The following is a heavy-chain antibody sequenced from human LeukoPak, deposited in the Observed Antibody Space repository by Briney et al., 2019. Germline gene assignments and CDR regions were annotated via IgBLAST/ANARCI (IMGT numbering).Heavy chain of an antibody. V-gene: IGHV4-31*03. CDR2: IYYSGST. J-gene: IGHJ3*02. Sequence: PSETLSLTCTVSGGSISSGGYYWSWIRQHPGKGLEWIGYIYYSGSTYYNPSLKSRVTISVDTSKNQFSLKLSSVTAADTAVYYGATSSGAGVFNIWGQGTMVTVSS. D-gene: IGHD6-25*01. CDR3: ATSSGAGVFNI. CDR1: GGSISSGGYY.